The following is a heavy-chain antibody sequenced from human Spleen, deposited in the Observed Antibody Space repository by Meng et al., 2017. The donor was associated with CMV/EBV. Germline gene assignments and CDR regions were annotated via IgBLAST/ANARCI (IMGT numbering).Heavy chain of an antibody. D-gene: IGHD3-3*01. CDR1: GGSFSGYY. CDR2: VNHSGST. CDR3: ARGGPLLRFLEWLPKTDYYYGMDV. V-gene: IGHV4-34*01. J-gene: IGHJ6*02. Sequence: SETLSLTCAVYGGSFSGYYWSWIRQPPGKGLEWIGEVNHSGSTNYNPSLKSRVTISVDTSKNQFSLKLSSVTAADTAVYYCARGGPLLRFLEWLPKTDYYYGMDVWGQGTTVTVSS.